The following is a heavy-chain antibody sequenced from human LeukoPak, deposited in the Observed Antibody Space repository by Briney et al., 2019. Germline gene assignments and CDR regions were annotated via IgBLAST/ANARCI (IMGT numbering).Heavy chain of an antibody. J-gene: IGHJ4*02. CDR2: IYHSGST. CDR3: ARGRVSRYDY. V-gene: IGHV4-30-2*01. D-gene: IGHD3-22*01. CDR1: GGSISSGGYS. Sequence: PSETLSLTCAVSGGSISSGGYSWSWIRQPPGKGLEWIGYIYHSGSTYYNPSLKSRVTISVDRSKNQFSLKLSSVTAADTAVYYCARGRVSRYDYWGQGTLVTVSS.